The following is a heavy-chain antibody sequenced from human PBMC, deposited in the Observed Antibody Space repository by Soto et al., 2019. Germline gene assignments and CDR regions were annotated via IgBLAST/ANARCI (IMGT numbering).Heavy chain of an antibody. J-gene: IGHJ4*02. CDR1: GFTFSSYS. CDR3: ARDYGGNSLWFDY. V-gene: IGHV3-21*01. D-gene: IGHD4-17*01. CDR2: ISSSSSYI. Sequence: EVQLVESGGGLVKPGGSLRLSCAASGFTFSSYSMNRVRQAPGKGLEWVSSISSSSSYIYYADSVKGRFTISRDNAKNSLYLQMNSLRAEDTAVYHCARDYGGNSLWFDYWGQGTLVTVSS.